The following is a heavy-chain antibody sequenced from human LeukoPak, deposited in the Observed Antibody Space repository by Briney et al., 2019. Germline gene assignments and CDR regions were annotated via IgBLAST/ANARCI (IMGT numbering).Heavy chain of an antibody. CDR2: ISFDDTNK. Sequence: TGGSLRLSCVASGFSFNKYAMDWVRQAPGKGLEWVASISFDDTNKVYSDSVKGRFTVSRDNSKDTLFLQMNSLRPEDTAVYYCAKDQQRFLEWSPSDYWGQGTLVTVSS. D-gene: IGHD3-3*01. V-gene: IGHV3-30*14. CDR3: AKDQQRFLEWSPSDY. J-gene: IGHJ4*02. CDR1: GFSFNKYA.